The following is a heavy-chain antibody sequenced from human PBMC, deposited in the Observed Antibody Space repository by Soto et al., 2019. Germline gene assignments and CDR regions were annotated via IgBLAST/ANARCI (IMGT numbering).Heavy chain of an antibody. CDR2: IHSGGTT. D-gene: IGHD5-12*01. Sequence: EVQLVESGGGLVQPGGSLRLSCVASGFSVSTNYMSWARQAPGKGLEWVSVIHSGGTTQYADSVKGRFTISRDNSKNTLHLQMNSLRAEDTAVYYCARDYDGYGAYWGQGIMVIVSS. V-gene: IGHV3-66*01. CDR3: ARDYDGYGAY. CDR1: GFSVSTNY. J-gene: IGHJ4*02.